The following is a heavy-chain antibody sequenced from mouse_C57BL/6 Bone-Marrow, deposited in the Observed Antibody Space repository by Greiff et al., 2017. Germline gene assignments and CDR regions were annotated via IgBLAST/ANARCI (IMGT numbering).Heavy chain of an antibody. CDR2: ISNKANGYTT. CDR3: ARYPANYGCSYVDWYFDV. J-gene: IGHJ1*03. Sequence: EVLLVESGGGLVQPGGSLSLSCAASGFTFTDYYMSWVRQPPGQALEWFGFISNKANGYTTEYSAAVKGRFTIARDTSQSILYLQMNALRAEDSATNYCARYPANYGCSYVDWYFDVGGTGTTVTVSA. D-gene: IGHD1-1*01. V-gene: IGHV7-3*01. CDR1: GFTFTDYY.